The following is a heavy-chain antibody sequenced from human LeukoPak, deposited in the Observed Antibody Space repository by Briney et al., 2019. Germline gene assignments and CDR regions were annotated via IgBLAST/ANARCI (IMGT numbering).Heavy chain of an antibody. CDR1: GGSISSDY. D-gene: IGHD3-10*01. V-gene: IGHV4-4*07. J-gene: IGHJ6*03. Sequence: SETLSLTCTVSGGSISSDYWSWIRQPAGKGLEWIGRIYTRGSTNYNPSLKSRVTMAVDTSKTQFSLKLSSVTAADTAVYYCARGRRVRGVIINYYYYLDVWGKGTTVTVSS. CDR2: IYTRGST. CDR3: ARGRRVRGVIINYYYYLDV.